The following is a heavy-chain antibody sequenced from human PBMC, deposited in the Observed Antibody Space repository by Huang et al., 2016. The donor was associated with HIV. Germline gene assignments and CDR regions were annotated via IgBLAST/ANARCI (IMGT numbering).Heavy chain of an antibody. CDR2: KSNDGSNN. D-gene: IGHD5-18*01. J-gene: IGHJ3*02. V-gene: IGHV3-30-3*01. Sequence: QVQLVESGGGVVQPGRSLRLSCAASGFPFNNHAMHWVRQAPGKGLDGVAVKSNDGSNNYYADAVKGRFTISRDSAKSTLFLHMTSLRTEDTAVYYCARAKDTWDAYDIWGQGTMVIVSS. CDR3: ARAKDTWDAYDI. CDR1: GFPFNNHA.